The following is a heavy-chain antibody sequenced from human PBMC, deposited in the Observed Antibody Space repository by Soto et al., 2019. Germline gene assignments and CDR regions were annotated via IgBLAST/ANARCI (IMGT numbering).Heavy chain of an antibody. Sequence: QVQLVESGGGVVQPGRSLRLSCAASGFTFSSYAMHWVRQAPGKGLEWVAVISYDGSNKYYADSVKGRFTISRDNSKNTLYLQMNSLRAEDTAVYYCARDIRGRWLHPSFFDYWGQVTLVTVSS. V-gene: IGHV3-30-3*01. CDR2: ISYDGSNK. CDR3: ARDIRGRWLHPSFFDY. D-gene: IGHD5-12*01. CDR1: GFTFSSYA. J-gene: IGHJ4*02.